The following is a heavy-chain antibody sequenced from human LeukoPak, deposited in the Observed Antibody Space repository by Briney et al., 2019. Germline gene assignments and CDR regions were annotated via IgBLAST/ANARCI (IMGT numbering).Heavy chain of an antibody. J-gene: IGHJ5*02. D-gene: IGHD3-10*01. CDR1: GYTFTGHY. V-gene: IGHV1-2*02. CDR3: ARDPRHITMVRGVPVAAWFDP. Sequence: ASVKVSCKASGYTFTGHYIHWVRQAPGQGLEWMGWINPNSGGTNYAQKFQGRVTMTRDTSISTAYMELSRLRSDDTAVYYCARDPRHITMVRGVPVAAWFDPWGQGTLVTVSS. CDR2: INPNSGGT.